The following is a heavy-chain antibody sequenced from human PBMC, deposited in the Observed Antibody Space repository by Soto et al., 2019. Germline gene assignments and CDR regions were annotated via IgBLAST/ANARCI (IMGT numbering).Heavy chain of an antibody. J-gene: IGHJ6*02. Sequence: PGESLKISCKGSGYSFTIYWIGWVRQMPGKGLEWMGIIYPGDSDTRYSPSFQGQVTISADKSISTAYLQWSSLKASDTAMYYCARSSSYXFWSGYHLTYYYYGMDVWGQGTTVTVSS. V-gene: IGHV5-51*01. CDR3: ARSSSYXFWSGYHLTYYYYGMDV. D-gene: IGHD3-3*01. CDR2: IYPGDSDT. CDR1: GYSFTIYW.